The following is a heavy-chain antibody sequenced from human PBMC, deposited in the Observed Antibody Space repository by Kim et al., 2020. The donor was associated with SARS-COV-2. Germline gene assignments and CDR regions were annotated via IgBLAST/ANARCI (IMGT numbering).Heavy chain of an antibody. Sequence: SQTLSLTCTVSGGSISSYYWSWIRQPPGKGLEWIGYIYYSGSTDYNPSLKSRVTISVDTSKNQFSLKLSSVTAADTAVYYCARDRSEFDYWGQGTLVTVSS. D-gene: IGHD6-19*01. J-gene: IGHJ4*02. V-gene: IGHV4-59*13. CDR2: IYYSGST. CDR1: GGSISSYY. CDR3: ARDRSEFDY.